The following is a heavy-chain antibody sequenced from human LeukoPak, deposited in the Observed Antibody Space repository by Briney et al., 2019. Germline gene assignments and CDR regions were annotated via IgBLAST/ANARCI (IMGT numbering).Heavy chain of an antibody. V-gene: IGHV1-46*01. CDR2: FNPSGGST. D-gene: IGHD5-12*01. Sequence: ASVNVSCKASGYTFTSYYMHWVRQAPGQGLEWMGIFNPSGGSTSYAQKFQGRVTMTRDTSTSTVHMELSSLRSEDTAVYYCARDLRGYSYYYGMDVWGQGTTVTVSS. CDR3: ARDLRGYSYYYGMDV. J-gene: IGHJ6*02. CDR1: GYTFTSYY.